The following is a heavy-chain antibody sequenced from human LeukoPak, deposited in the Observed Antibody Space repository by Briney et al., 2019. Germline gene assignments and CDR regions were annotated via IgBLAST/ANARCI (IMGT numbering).Heavy chain of an antibody. Sequence: SETLSLTCAVYGGSFSSYYWSWIRQPPGKGLEWIGEINHSGSTNYNPSLESRVTISVDTSKNQFSLKLSSVTAADTAVYYCARCSSSCYYPNDAFDIWGQGTMVTVSS. CDR2: INHSGST. D-gene: IGHD3-22*01. V-gene: IGHV4-34*01. J-gene: IGHJ3*02. CDR3: ARCSSSCYYPNDAFDI. CDR1: GGSFSSYY.